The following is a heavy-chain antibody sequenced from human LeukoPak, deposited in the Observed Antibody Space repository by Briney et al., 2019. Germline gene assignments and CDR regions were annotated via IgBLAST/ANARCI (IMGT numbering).Heavy chain of an antibody. CDR1: GFTFSSYW. Sequence: GGSLRLSCAASGFTFSSYWMYWVRQAPGKGLVWVSHINSDGSITSYADSVKGRFTISRDNAKNTLYLQMNSLIAEDTAVYYCARMQRSSSGWYEAGLDYWGQGTLVTVSS. CDR2: INSDGSIT. V-gene: IGHV3-74*01. J-gene: IGHJ4*02. CDR3: ARMQRSSSGWYEAGLDY. D-gene: IGHD6-19*01.